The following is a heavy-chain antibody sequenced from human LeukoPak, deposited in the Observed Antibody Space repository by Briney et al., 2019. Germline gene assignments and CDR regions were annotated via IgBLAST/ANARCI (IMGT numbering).Heavy chain of an antibody. D-gene: IGHD5-24*01. Sequence: PGGSLSLSCAASGFTFSSYGMHWVRQAPGKGLEWVAVISYDGSNKYYADSVKGRFTISRDNAKNSLYLQMNSLRAEGTAVYYCARDLQGDYWGQGTLVTVSS. CDR3: ARDLQGDY. J-gene: IGHJ4*02. CDR2: ISYDGSNK. V-gene: IGHV3-30*05. CDR1: GFTFSSYG.